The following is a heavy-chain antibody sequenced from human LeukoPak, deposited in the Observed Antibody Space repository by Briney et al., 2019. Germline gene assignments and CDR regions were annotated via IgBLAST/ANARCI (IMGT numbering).Heavy chain of an antibody. V-gene: IGHV1-2*02. CDR3: AREPFDVKYSSSWYWNY. D-gene: IGHD6-13*01. J-gene: IGHJ4*02. CDR2: INPNSGGT. CDR1: GYTFTGYY. Sequence: ASVTVSCTASGYTFTGYYMHWVRQAPGQGLEWMGWINPNSGGTNYAQKFQGRATMTRDTSISTAYMKLSRLRSDDTAVYYCAREPFDVKYSSSWYWNYWGQGTLVTVSS.